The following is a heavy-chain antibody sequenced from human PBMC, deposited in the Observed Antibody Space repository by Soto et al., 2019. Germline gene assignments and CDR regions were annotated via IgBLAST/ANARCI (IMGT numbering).Heavy chain of an antibody. J-gene: IGHJ6*02. CDR3: AGPGFCSGGSCPLNYYYYYGMDV. CDR2: IIPIFGTA. D-gene: IGHD2-15*01. CDR1: GGTFSSYA. V-gene: IGHV1-69*12. Sequence: QVQLVQSGAEVKKPGSSVKVSCKASGGTFSSYAISWVRQAPGQGLEWMGGIIPIFGTADYAQKFQGRVTITADESTSTAYMERSSLRSEDTAVYYCAGPGFCSGGSCPLNYYYYYGMDVWGQGTTVTVSS.